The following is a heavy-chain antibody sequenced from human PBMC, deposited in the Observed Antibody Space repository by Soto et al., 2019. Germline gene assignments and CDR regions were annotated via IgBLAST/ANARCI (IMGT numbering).Heavy chain of an antibody. J-gene: IGHJ6*02. V-gene: IGHV4-59*08. CDR3: ARLNGYCISTNCHGYYGMDV. CDR1: GGSISSYY. D-gene: IGHD2-2*03. Sequence: SETLSLTCTVSGGSISSYYWSWIRQPPGKGLEWIGNIYYSENTNYNPSLKSRVIISVDTSKNEFSLRLGSVTAADTAVYYCARLNGYCISTNCHGYYGMDVWGQGTTVTVSS. CDR2: IYYSENT.